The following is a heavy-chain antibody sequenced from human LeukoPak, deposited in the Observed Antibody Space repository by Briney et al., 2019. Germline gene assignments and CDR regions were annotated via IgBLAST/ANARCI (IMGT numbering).Heavy chain of an antibody. J-gene: IGHJ6*03. V-gene: IGHV4-4*07. CDR3: ARGSGRFGAIMDV. CDR2: IYITRGT. D-gene: IGHD3-10*01. Sequence: PSETLSLTCTVSGVSISGYYWSWIRQPAGKGLEWMGRIYITRGTNYNPSLRSRAIMSVDTSKNQFSLQLTSVTAADTAVYYCARGSGRFGAIMDVWGKGTTVTISS. CDR1: GVSISGYY.